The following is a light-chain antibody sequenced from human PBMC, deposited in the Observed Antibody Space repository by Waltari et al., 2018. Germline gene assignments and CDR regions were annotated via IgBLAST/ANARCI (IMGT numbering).Light chain of an antibody. CDR2: TAS. CDR1: ETIRIY. J-gene: IGKJ3*01. CDR3: QRYNSYPIT. V-gene: IGKV1-39*01. Sequence: DIQMTQSPSSLSASVGDRVTITCRASETIRIYLNWYQQKPGKAPKLLINTASRLQSGVPSRFSGSGSGTDFTLTISTLQHEDFATYYCQRYNSYPITFGPGTKVDI.